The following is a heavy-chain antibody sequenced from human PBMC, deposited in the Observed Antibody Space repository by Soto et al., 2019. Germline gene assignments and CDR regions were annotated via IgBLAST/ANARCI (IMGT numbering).Heavy chain of an antibody. J-gene: IGHJ4*02. V-gene: IGHV1-3*01. CDR1: GYSFTDYA. D-gene: IGHD2-21*01. CDR2: IAAGNGNT. Sequence: GASVKVSCKTSGYSFTDYAIHCVLQSPVQWLEWMGWIAAGNGNTRYSQKFQGRVTITRDTSATAAYMELSSLRSEDTAVYYCAKGSRMWTPDYWGQGTLVTVSS. CDR3: AKGSRMWTPDY.